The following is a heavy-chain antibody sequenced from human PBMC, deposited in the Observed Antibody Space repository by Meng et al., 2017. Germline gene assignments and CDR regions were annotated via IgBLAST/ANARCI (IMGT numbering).Heavy chain of an antibody. D-gene: IGHD2-15*01. Sequence: GSLRLSCAVYGGSFSGYYWSWIRQPPGKGREWIGEINHSGSTNYNPSLKSRVTISVDTSKNQFSLKLSSVTAADTAVYYCARVSVVVAAHNWFDPWGQGTLVTVSS. V-gene: IGHV4-34*01. CDR3: ARVSVVVAAHNWFDP. CDR2: INHSGST. CDR1: GGSFSGYY. J-gene: IGHJ5*02.